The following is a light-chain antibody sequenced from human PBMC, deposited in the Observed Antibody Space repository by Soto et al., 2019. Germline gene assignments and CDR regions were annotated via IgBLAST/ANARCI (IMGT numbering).Light chain of an antibody. J-gene: IGKJ5*01. CDR2: GAS. V-gene: IGKV3-15*01. Sequence: EIVMTQSPATLSASPGERATLSCRASQSVRSNLAWYQQKPGQAPRLLIYGASTRATGIPARFSGSGSGTEFTLSIGSLQSEDFAVYYCQQRSNWPPSITFGQGTRLEIK. CDR1: QSVRSN. CDR3: QQRSNWPPSIT.